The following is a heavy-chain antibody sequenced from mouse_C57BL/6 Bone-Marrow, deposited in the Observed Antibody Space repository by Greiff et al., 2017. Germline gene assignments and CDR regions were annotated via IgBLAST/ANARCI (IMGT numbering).Heavy chain of an antibody. V-gene: IGHV1-19*01. CDR2: INPYNGGT. Sequence: EVKLEESGPVLVKPGASVKMSCKASGYTFTDYYMNWVKQSHGKSLEWIGVINPYNGGTSYNQKFKGKATLTVDKSSSTAYMELNSLTSEDSAVYYCAILLRGYYFDYWGQGTTLTVSS. CDR1: GYTFTDYY. CDR3: AILLRGYYFDY. D-gene: IGHD1-1*01. J-gene: IGHJ2*01.